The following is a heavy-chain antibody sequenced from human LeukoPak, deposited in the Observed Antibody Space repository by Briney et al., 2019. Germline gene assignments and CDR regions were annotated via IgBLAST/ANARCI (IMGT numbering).Heavy chain of an antibody. CDR3: TTSGYSYGYPYFDY. V-gene: IGHV3-15*01. J-gene: IGHJ4*02. D-gene: IGHD5-18*01. CDR2: IKSKTDGGTT. CDR1: GFTFSNAW. Sequence: PGGSLRLSCAASGFTFSNAWMSWVRQAPGKGLEWVGRIKSKTDGGTTDYAAPVKGRFTISRDDSKNTLYLQMNSLKTEGTAVYYCTTSGYSYGYPYFDYWGQGTLVTVSS.